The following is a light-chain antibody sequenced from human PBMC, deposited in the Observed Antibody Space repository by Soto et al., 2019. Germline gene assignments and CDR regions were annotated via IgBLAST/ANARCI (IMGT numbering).Light chain of an antibody. CDR3: QQYYSTPPT. J-gene: IGKJ1*01. V-gene: IGKV4-1*01. CDR2: WAS. CDR1: QSVLYNSNNKNY. Sequence: DIVMTQSPDSLAVSLGERATINCKSSQSVLYNSNNKNYLAWYQQKPGQPPNLLIYWASTRESGVPDRFSGSGSGTDFTLTISSLQAEDVAIYYCQQYYSTPPTFGQGTKVEIK.